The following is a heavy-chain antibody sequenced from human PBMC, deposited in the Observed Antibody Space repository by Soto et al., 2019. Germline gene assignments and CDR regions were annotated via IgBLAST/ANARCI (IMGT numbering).Heavy chain of an antibody. Sequence: VGSLRLSCAASGFTFSSYGMHWVRQAPGKGLECMAIISYDGRDKYYADSVKGRFTISRDNSKNTLFLQMNSLRAEDTAVYYCAKSQAYCGGDCYRDYYDYYGMDVWGQGTTVTVSS. V-gene: IGHV3-30*18. J-gene: IGHJ6*02. CDR3: AKSQAYCGGDCYRDYYDYYGMDV. CDR1: GFTFSSYG. CDR2: ISYDGRDK. D-gene: IGHD2-21*02.